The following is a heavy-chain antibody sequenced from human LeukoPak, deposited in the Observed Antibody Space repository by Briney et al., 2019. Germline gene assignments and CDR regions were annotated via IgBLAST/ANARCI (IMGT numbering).Heavy chain of an antibody. J-gene: IGHJ4*02. D-gene: IGHD4-17*01. CDR2: INPNSGGT. CDR3: ARDWSHFGDYYFDY. CDR1: GYTFTGYY. V-gene: IGHV1-2*02. Sequence: GASVKVSCKASGYTFTGYYMHWVRQAPGQGLEWMGWINPNSGGTNYAQKFRGRVTMTRDTSISTAHMELSRLRSDDTAVYYCARDWSHFGDYYFDYWGQGTLVTVSS.